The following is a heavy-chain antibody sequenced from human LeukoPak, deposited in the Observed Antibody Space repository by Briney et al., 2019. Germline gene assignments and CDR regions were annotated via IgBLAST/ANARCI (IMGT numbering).Heavy chain of an antibody. CDR1: GGSFSGYY. V-gene: IGHV4-34*01. CDR2: INHSGST. J-gene: IGHJ4*02. D-gene: IGHD6-13*01. Sequence: SETLSLTCAVYGGSFSGYYWSWIRQPPGKGLEWIGEINHSGSTNYNPSLKSRVTISVDTSKNQFSLKLSSVTAADTAVYYCANSAAGSSVDYWGQGTLVTVSS. CDR3: ANSAAGSSVDY.